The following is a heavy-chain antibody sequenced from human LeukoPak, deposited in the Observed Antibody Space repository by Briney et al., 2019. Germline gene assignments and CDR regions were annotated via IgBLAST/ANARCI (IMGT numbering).Heavy chain of an antibody. V-gene: IGHV3-30-3*01. J-gene: IGHJ4*02. CDR2: ISYDGSNK. Sequence: PGRSLRLSCAASGFTFSSYAMHWVRQAPGKGLEWVAVISYDGSNKYYADSVKGRFTISRDNSKNTLYLQMNSLRAEDTAVYYCARDGKQWLGHQVFDYWGQGTLVTVSS. CDR3: ARDGKQWLGHQVFDY. CDR1: GFTFSSYA. D-gene: IGHD6-19*01.